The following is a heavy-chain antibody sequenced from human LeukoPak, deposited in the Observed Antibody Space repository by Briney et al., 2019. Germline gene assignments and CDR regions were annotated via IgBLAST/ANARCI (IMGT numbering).Heavy chain of an antibody. V-gene: IGHV3-21*01. CDR2: ISSGGSYI. Sequence: GGSLILSCAASGFTFSSYSVNWVRQAPGKGLEWVSSISSGGSYIYYADSVKGRFTISRDNAKNSLYLQMNSLRAEDTAVYYCAREGPDAFDIWGQGTMVTVSS. CDR1: GFTFSSYS. J-gene: IGHJ3*02. CDR3: AREGPDAFDI.